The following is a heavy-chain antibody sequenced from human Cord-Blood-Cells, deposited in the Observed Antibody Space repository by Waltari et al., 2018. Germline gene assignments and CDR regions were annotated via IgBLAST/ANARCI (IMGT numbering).Heavy chain of an antibody. J-gene: IGHJ6*02. D-gene: IGHD4-4*01. CDR3: ARSYSNYYYYGMDV. V-gene: IGHV3-53*01. CDR1: GFTVSSHY. Sequence: EVQLVESGGGLIQPGGSLRLSCAASGFTVSSHYMSWVRQAPGKGLEWVSVIYSGGSTYYADSVKGRFTISRDNSKNTLYLQINSLRAEDTAVYYCARSYSNYYYYGMDVWGQGTTVTVSS. CDR2: IYSGGST.